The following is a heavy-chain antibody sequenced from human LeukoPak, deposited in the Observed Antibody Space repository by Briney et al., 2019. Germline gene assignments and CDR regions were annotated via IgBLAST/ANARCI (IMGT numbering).Heavy chain of an antibody. CDR2: INPNSGGT. V-gene: IGHV1-2*02. CDR1: GYTFTSYY. J-gene: IGHJ4*02. D-gene: IGHD6-19*01. CDR3: ARASSGWYLIDY. Sequence: ASVKVSCKASGYTFTSYYMHWVRQAPGQGLEWMGWINPNSGGTNYAQKFQGRVTMTRDTSISTAYMELSRLRSDDTAVYYCARASSGWYLIDYWGQGTLVTVSS.